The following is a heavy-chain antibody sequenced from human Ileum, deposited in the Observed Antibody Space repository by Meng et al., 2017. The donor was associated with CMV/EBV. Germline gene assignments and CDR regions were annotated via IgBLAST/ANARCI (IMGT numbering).Heavy chain of an antibody. Sequence: LRLSCAASGLNFSSYDMHWVRQAPGKGLEWVAVISYDGSNKYYADSVKGRFTISRDNSKNTLYLQMNSLRAEDTAVYYCARDPGGFDYWGQGTLVTVSS. CDR1: GLNFSSYD. J-gene: IGHJ4*02. CDR3: ARDPGGFDY. CDR2: ISYDGSNK. V-gene: IGHV3-30*04. D-gene: IGHD3-16*01.